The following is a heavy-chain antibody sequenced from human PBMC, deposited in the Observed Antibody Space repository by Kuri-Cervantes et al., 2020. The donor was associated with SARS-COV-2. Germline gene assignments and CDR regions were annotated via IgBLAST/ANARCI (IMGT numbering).Heavy chain of an antibody. CDR1: GFTFSSYS. D-gene: IGHD5-12*01. V-gene: IGHV3-21*01. Sequence: GGSLRLSCAASGFTFSSYSMNWVRQAPGKGLEWVSSISSSSSYIYYADSVKGRFTISRDNAKNSLYLQMNSLRAEDTAVYYCARDCPVDIVATISETEYYFDYWGQGTLVTVSS. CDR2: ISSSSSYI. J-gene: IGHJ4*02. CDR3: ARDCPVDIVATISETEYYFDY.